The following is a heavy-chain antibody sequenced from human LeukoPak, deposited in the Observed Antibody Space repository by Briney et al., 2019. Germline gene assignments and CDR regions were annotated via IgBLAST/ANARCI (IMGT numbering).Heavy chain of an antibody. D-gene: IGHD5-24*01. V-gene: IGHV1-69*04. J-gene: IGHJ3*02. Sequence: ASVKVSCKASGGTFSSYAISWVRQAPGQGLEWMGRIIPILGIANYAQKFQGRVTITADKSTSTAYMELSSLRSEDTAVYYCARVFERSGAFDIWGQGTMVTVSS. CDR2: IIPILGIA. CDR1: GGTFSSYA. CDR3: ARVFERSGAFDI.